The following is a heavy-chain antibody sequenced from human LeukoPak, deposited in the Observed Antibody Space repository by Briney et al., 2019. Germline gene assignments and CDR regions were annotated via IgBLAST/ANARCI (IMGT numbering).Heavy chain of an antibody. CDR1: RGSFSGYY. V-gene: IGHV4-34*01. Sequence: PSETLSLTCAFYRGSFSGYYWSWLRQPPGKGLAWIGEINHSGSTNYNPSLKSRVTISVDTSKNQFSLKRSSVTAADTAVYYCARAAVRGVIITLPYYFDYWGQGTLVTVSS. CDR3: ARAAVRGVIITLPYYFDY. D-gene: IGHD3-10*01. CDR2: INHSGST. J-gene: IGHJ4*02.